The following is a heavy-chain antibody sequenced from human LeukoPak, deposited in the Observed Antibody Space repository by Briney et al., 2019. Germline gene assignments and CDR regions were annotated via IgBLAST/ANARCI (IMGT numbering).Heavy chain of an antibody. CDR3: AEFRGSNFGAYYFDY. CDR2: ISGSGSST. V-gene: IGHV3-23*01. D-gene: IGHD3-10*01. Sequence: GGSLRLSCAASGFTFSSAMSWVRQAPGKGLEWVSTISGSGSSTYYADSVKGRFTISRDNSKNTLYLQMHSLRAEDTAVYYCAEFRGSNFGAYYFDYWGQGTLVTVSS. CDR1: GFTFSSA. J-gene: IGHJ4*02.